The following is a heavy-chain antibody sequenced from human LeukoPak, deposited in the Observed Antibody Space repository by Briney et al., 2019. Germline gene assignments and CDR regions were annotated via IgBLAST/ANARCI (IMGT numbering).Heavy chain of an antibody. Sequence: GGSLRLSCAASGFTFSSYVMSWVRQAPGKGLEWVSAISGSGGSTYYADSVKGRFTVSRDNSKNTLYLQMNSLRAEDTAVYYCVKDAKYVFFDYWGQGTLVTVSS. D-gene: IGHD4/OR15-4a*01. J-gene: IGHJ4*02. CDR3: VKDAKYVFFDY. CDR2: ISGSGGST. V-gene: IGHV3-23*01. CDR1: GFTFSSYV.